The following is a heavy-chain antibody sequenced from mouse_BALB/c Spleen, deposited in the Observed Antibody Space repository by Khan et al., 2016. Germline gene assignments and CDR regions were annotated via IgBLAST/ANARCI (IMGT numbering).Heavy chain of an antibody. CDR3: ARSGVGGFIY. Sequence: QVQLQQSGAELARPGASVKLSCKASGYTFTSYWMQWVKQRPGQGLEWIGAIYPGDGDTRYTQKFKGKATLTADKSSSTAYMQLSSLASEDSAVSYCARSGVGGFIYWGQGTTLTVSS. V-gene: IGHV1-87*01. CDR2: IYPGDGDT. CDR1: GYTFTSYW. D-gene: IGHD1-2*01. J-gene: IGHJ2*01.